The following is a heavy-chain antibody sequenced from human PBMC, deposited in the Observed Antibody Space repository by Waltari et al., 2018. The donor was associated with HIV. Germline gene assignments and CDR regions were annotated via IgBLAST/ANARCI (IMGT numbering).Heavy chain of an antibody. CDR1: GLRFPFYA. V-gene: IGHV3-30*04. CDR3: ARAGGLNSGYGDY. J-gene: IGHJ4*02. D-gene: IGHD3-22*01. CDR2: ISDTVTNK. Sequence: QVELVESGGGVVQPGRSLRLSCAAPGLRFPFYAVHWLRQAPGKGLEWVAAISDTVTNKYYADSVKGRFTISRDNLKNTVYLQMDSLRPDDTAMYYCARAGGLNSGYGDYWGQGTLVTVSS.